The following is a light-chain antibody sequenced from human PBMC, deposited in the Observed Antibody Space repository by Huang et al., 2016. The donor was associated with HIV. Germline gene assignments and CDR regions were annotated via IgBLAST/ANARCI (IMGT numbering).Light chain of an antibody. J-gene: IGKJ1*01. CDR3: LQYNTWPKT. CDR1: QSVSTN. CDR2: AAS. V-gene: IGKV3-15*01. Sequence: ETEMTQLPATLSVSPGESATLSCRASQSVSTNLAWYQKKQGHAPRLCIYAASTRATGIPGRFGGSGSGTEFTLTISSLQSEDFAIYYCLQYNTWPKTFGQGTKVDFK.